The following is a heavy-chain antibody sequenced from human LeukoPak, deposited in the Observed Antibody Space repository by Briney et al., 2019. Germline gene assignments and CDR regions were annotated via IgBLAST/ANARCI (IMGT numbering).Heavy chain of an antibody. V-gene: IGHV4-34*01. D-gene: IGHD3-3*01. CDR1: GGSFSGYY. CDR2: INHSGST. J-gene: IGHJ5*02. Sequence: TSETLSLTCAVYGGSFSGYYWSWIRQPPGKGLEWIGEINHSGSTNYNPSLKRGVTISVDTTENQFSLKLSTVSAAATDVYYSARDRNRYYEFWSGRNWFDPWGQGTLVTVSS. CDR3: ARDRNRYYEFWSGRNWFDP.